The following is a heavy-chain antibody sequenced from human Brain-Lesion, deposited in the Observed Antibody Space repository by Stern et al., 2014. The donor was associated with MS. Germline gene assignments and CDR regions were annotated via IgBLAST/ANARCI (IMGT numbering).Heavy chain of an antibody. J-gene: IGHJ5*02. CDR1: VGSVSSTSYA. V-gene: IGHV4-39*01. D-gene: IGHD2-15*01. CDR2: IYYSGNT. CDR3: AGEEDIRYCSGGSCTGNWFDP. Sequence: QVQLQESGPGLVKPSETLSLTCTVAVGSVSSTSYAWAWIRQPPGKGLAWIGTIYYSGNTYYSPSLKSRLTISLDPPKNQFPRRLGSVTAADTAVYYCAGEEDIRYCSGGSCTGNWFDPWGQGTLVTVSS.